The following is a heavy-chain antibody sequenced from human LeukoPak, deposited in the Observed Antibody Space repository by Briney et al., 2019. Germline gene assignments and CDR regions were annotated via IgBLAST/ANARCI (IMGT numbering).Heavy chain of an antibody. CDR2: ISAYNGNT. CDR3: ATYYYDSSGYSVDY. J-gene: IGHJ4*02. Sequence: GASVKVSCKASGYTFTSYGISWVRQAPGQGLEWMGWISAYNGNTNYAQKFQGRVTITTDESTSTAYMELSSLRSEDTAVYYCATYYYDSSGYSVDYWGQGTLVTVSS. D-gene: IGHD3-22*01. V-gene: IGHV1-18*01. CDR1: GYTFTSYG.